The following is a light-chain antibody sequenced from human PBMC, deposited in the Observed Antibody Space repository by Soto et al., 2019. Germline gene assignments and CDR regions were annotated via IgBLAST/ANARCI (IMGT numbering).Light chain of an antibody. J-gene: IGKJ2*01. CDR1: QSVRSNY. V-gene: IGKV3-20*01. Sequence: EFVLTQSPGTLSLSPGERATLSCRASQSVRSNYLAWYQQKPGQSPRLLLYGASNRATGIPDRFSGSGSGTDFTLTISRLEPEDFAVFYCQHYGSSAYTFGQGTTLEIK. CDR3: QHYGSSAYT. CDR2: GAS.